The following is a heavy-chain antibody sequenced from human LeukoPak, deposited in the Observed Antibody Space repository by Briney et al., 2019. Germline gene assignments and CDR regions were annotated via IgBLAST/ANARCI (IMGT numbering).Heavy chain of an antibody. CDR1: GFTFDDYT. Sequence: GGSLRLSCAASGFTFDDYTMHWVRQAPGKGLERVSLISWDGGSTYYADSVKGRFTISRDNSKNSLYLQMNSLRTEDTALYYCAKAAAGLPYYYYGMDVWGQGTTVTVSS. D-gene: IGHD6-13*01. CDR2: ISWDGGST. CDR3: AKAAAGLPYYYYGMDV. V-gene: IGHV3-43*01. J-gene: IGHJ6*02.